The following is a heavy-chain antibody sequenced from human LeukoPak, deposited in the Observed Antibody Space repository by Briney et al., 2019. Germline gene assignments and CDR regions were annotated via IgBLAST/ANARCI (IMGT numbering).Heavy chain of an antibody. J-gene: IGHJ4*02. D-gene: IGHD3-3*01. CDR3: AISQAYYDFWSGYKGYYYFDY. V-gene: IGHV1-69*13. CDR2: IIPIFRTA. CDR1: GGTFSSYA. Sequence: EASVKVSCKTSGGTFSSYAIIWVRQAPGQGLEWMGGIIPIFRTANYAQKFQGRVTITADESTSTAYMELSSLRSEDTAVYYCAISQAYYDFWSGYKGYYYFDYWGQGTLVTVSS.